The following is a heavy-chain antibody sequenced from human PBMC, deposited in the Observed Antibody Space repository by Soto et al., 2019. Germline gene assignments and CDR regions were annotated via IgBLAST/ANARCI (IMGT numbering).Heavy chain of an antibody. CDR2: MYYTGRK. Sequence: SETLSLTCTVSVGSVSSSTYYWDWIRQPPGKGLEWIGGMYYTGRKNYNPSLKSRVTMSVDTSKNQFSLNLNSVTASDTAVYYCVSQRTSVLTQAYFDYWGPGALVTVSS. V-gene: IGHV4-39*01. J-gene: IGHJ4*02. D-gene: IGHD2-8*01. CDR1: VGSVSSSTYY. CDR3: VSQRTSVLTQAYFDY.